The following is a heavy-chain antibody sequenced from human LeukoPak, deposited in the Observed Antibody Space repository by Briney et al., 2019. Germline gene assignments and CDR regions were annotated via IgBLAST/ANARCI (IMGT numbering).Heavy chain of an antibody. V-gene: IGHV4-4*02. CDR1: GGSISSSIW. J-gene: IGHJ4*02. Sequence: SGTLSLTCAVSGGSISSSIWWSWVRQPPGKGLEWIGEIYHSGSTNYNPSLKSRVTISVDKSKNQFSLKLSSVTAADTAVYYCARDFLVGDKTYFDYWGQGTLVTVSS. CDR3: ARDFLVGDKTYFDY. D-gene: IGHD1-26*01. CDR2: IYHSGST.